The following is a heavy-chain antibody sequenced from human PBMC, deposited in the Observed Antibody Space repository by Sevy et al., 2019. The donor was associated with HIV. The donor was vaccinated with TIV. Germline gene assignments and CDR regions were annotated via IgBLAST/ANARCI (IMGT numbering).Heavy chain of an antibody. CDR1: GFTFSSYA. V-gene: IGHV3-23*01. CDR3: AKDFRTHFKRVVPAAILAS. D-gene: IGHD2-2*01. Sequence: GGSLRLSCAASGFTFSSYAMSWVRQAPGKGLEWVSTISDVSDSTYYADSVKGRFTISRDNSKNMLYLQMNTLRTEDKVVYNCAKDFRTHFKRVVPAAILASWGLGTLVTVSS. J-gene: IGHJ4*02. CDR2: ISDVSDST.